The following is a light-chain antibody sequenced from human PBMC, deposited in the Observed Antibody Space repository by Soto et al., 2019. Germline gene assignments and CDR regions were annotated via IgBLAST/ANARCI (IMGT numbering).Light chain of an antibody. CDR2: GTS. CDR1: QSLSVSY. Sequence: EIVLTQSPGTLSLSPGDRATLSCRASQSLSVSYIAWYHQRPGQAPRLLIYGTSTRATGIPDRFSGSGSGTDFTLAISRLEPDDFAVYYCHQFGDSPQTFGQGTTVEI. V-gene: IGKV3-20*01. CDR3: HQFGDSPQT. J-gene: IGKJ1*01.